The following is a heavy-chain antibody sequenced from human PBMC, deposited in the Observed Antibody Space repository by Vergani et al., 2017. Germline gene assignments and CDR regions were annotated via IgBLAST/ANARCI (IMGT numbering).Heavy chain of an antibody. V-gene: IGHV1-46*03. Sequence: QVQLVQSGAEVKKPGASAKVSCKASGYTFTSYYMHWVRQAPGQGLEWMGIINPSGGSTSYAQKFQGRVTMTRDTSTSTVYMELSSLRSEDTAVYYCARSYRVVXHCSGGSCPSWFDPWGQGTLVTVSS. CDR2: INPSGGST. D-gene: IGHD2-15*01. CDR1: GYTFTSYY. J-gene: IGHJ5*02. CDR3: ARSYRVVXHCSGGSCPSWFDP.